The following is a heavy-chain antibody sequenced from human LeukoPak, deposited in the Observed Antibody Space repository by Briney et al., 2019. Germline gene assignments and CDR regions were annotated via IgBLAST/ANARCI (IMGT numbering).Heavy chain of an antibody. V-gene: IGHV3-23*01. CDR1: GFAFSRND. D-gene: IGHD3-10*01. Sequence: GGSLRLSCAASGFAFSRNDMSWVRQAPGKGLEWVSSIGGSGTRTYYADSVKGRFTISRGTFKNTLYPQMNSLRAEDAAVYYCAKYRGFGDSYDSWGQGTLVTVSS. CDR3: AKYRGFGDSYDS. CDR2: IGGSGTRT. J-gene: IGHJ4*02.